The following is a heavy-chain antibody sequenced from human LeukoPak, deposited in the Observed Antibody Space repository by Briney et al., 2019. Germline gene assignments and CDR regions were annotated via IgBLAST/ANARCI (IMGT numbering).Heavy chain of an antibody. CDR2: ITSSSTNI. Sequence: PGGSLRLSCAASGFTFSSYSMNWVRQAPGKGLEWVSYITSSSTNIYYADSVKGRFTISRDNAKNSLYLQMNSLRAEDTAVYYCARAHLPMVRGSFPVIYWGQGTLVTVSS. D-gene: IGHD3-10*01. CDR3: ARAHLPMVRGSFPVIY. J-gene: IGHJ4*02. CDR1: GFTFSSYS. V-gene: IGHV3-48*01.